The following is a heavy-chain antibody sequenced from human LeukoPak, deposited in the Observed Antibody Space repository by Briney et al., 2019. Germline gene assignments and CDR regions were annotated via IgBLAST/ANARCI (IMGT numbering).Heavy chain of an antibody. CDR3: ARGNLYYYDSSGYKVDAFDI. D-gene: IGHD3-22*01. CDR1: GGSFSDYY. Sequence: PSETLSLTCAVYGGSFSDYYWSWIHQPPGKGLEWIGEINHSGSTNYNPSLKSRVTISVDTSKNQFSLKLSSVTAADTAVYYCARGNLYYYDSSGYKVDAFDIWGQGTMVTVSS. CDR2: INHSGST. J-gene: IGHJ3*02. V-gene: IGHV4-34*01.